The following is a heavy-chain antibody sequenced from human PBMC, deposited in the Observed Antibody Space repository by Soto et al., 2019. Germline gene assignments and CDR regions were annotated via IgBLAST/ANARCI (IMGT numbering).Heavy chain of an antibody. V-gene: IGHV4-31*03. CDR3: VATTVTTISLDY. D-gene: IGHD4-17*01. J-gene: IGHJ4*02. CDR1: GGSISNDNYN. CDR2: SYYSGST. Sequence: QVQLRESGPGLVKPSQTLSLTCTVSGGSISNDNYNWTWIRQLPGKGLEWIGYSYYSGSTYYNPSLKSRFSISVDTSKNQFSLKLSSVTAADTAVYYCVATTVTTISLDYWGQGTLVTVSS.